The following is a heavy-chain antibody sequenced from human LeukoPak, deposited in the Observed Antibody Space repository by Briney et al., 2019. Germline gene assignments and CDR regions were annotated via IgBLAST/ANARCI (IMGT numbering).Heavy chain of an antibody. CDR3: ARDSARNWFDP. V-gene: IGHV3-11*04. CDR1: GFTFSDYY. J-gene: IGHJ5*02. CDR2: ISSSGSTI. Sequence: GGSLRLSCAASGFTFSDYYMSWIRQATGKGLEWVSYISSSGSTIYYADSVKGRFTISRDNAKNSLYLQMNSLRAEDTAVYYCARDSARNWFDPWGQGTLVTLSS.